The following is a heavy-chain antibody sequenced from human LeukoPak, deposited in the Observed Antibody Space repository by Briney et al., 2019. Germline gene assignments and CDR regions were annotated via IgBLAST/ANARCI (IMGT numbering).Heavy chain of an antibody. CDR2: ISHDGSNK. Sequence: PGRSLRLSCAASGFTFSSYAMHWVRQAPGKGLEWVAVISHDGSNKYYADSVKGRFTISRDNSKNTLYLQMNSLRAEDTAAYYCAKFAPMDYWGQGTLVTVSS. V-gene: IGHV3-30*04. CDR3: AKFAPMDY. CDR1: GFTFSSYA. J-gene: IGHJ4*02. D-gene: IGHD2-21*01.